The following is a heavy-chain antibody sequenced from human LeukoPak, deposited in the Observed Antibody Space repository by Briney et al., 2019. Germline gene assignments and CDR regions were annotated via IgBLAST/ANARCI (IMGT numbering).Heavy chain of an antibody. V-gene: IGHV3-30*02. Sequence: PGGSLRLSCAASGFTFSSYGMHWVRQAPGKGLEWVAFIRYDGSNKYYADSVKGRFTISRDNSKNTLYLQMNSLRAEDTAVYYCAKTLMATINSFDYWGQGTLVTVSS. J-gene: IGHJ4*02. CDR3: AKTLMATINSFDY. D-gene: IGHD5-24*01. CDR2: IRYDGSNK. CDR1: GFTFSSYG.